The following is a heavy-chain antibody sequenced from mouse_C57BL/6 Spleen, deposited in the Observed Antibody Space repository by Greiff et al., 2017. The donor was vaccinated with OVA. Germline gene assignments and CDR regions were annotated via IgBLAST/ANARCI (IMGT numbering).Heavy chain of an antibody. CDR1: GYTFTSYG. D-gene: IGHD4-1*01. CDR3: ARITGTNWFAY. CDR2: IYPRSGNT. V-gene: IGHV1-81*01. Sequence: QVQLKQSGAELARPGASVKLSCKASGYTFTSYGISWVKQRTGQGLEWIGEIYPRSGNTYYNEKFKGKATLTADKSSSTAYMELRSLTSEDSAVYFCARITGTNWFAYWGQGTLVTVSA. J-gene: IGHJ3*01.